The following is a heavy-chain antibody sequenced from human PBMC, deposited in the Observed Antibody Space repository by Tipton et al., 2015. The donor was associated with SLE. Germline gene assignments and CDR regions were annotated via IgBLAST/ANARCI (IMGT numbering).Heavy chain of an antibody. CDR1: GFTLRSYG. D-gene: IGHD3-10*01. CDR3: AKDQNYGSGSYYYGPFDY. V-gene: IGHV3-30*02. Sequence: GSLRLSCAASGFTLRSYGIHWVRQAPGKGLAWVAFIQFDGRNEYYADSVKGRFTISRDNSKAYLQMNSLRAEDTAVYYCAKDQNYGSGSYYYGPFDYWGQGTLVTVSS. CDR2: IQFDGRNE. J-gene: IGHJ4*02.